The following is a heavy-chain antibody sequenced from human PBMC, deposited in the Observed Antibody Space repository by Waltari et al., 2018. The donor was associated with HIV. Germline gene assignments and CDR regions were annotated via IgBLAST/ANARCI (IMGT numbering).Heavy chain of an antibody. J-gene: IGHJ4*02. V-gene: IGHV2-5*01. Sequence: ESGPALVRPTQTLTLTCSFSGFSLTTVGVGVAWIRQPPGEALDWLAVIYWHDEKRYSPSLATRLNISKDASKNEVVLTLANTDPPDTATYFCAHTLGRGAVYFDHWGQGIPVTISS. D-gene: IGHD3-16*01. CDR1: GFSLTTVGVG. CDR3: AHTLGRGAVYFDH. CDR2: IYWHDEK.